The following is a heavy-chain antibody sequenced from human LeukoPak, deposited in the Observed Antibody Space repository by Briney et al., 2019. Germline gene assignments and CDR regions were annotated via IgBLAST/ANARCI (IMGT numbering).Heavy chain of an antibody. CDR3: ARARYPWVDP. CDR2: IYYSGST. D-gene: IGHD1-1*01. J-gene: IGHJ5*02. Sequence: PSETLSLTCTVSGGSLSRYYWSWVRQPPGKGLEWIGYIYYSGSTNYNPSLKSRVTISVDTSKTQFSLKRSSVTAADTAVYYCARARYPWVDPWGQGTLVTVSS. CDR1: GGSLSRYY. V-gene: IGHV4-59*01.